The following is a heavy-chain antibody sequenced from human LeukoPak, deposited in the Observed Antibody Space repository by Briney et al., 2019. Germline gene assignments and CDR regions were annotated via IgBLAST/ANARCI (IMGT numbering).Heavy chain of an antibody. CDR1: GFTFSNYA. V-gene: IGHV3-23*01. D-gene: IGHD6-25*01. CDR3: VKAESRGYYYYYGMDV. CDR2: ISGSGGST. J-gene: IGHJ6*02. Sequence: GSLRLSCAASGFTFSNYAMSWVRQAPGKGLKWVSIISGSGGSTHYADSVKGRFTISRDSSKNTLYLQMNSLRAEDTAVYYCVKAESRGYYYYYGMDVWGQGTTVTVSS.